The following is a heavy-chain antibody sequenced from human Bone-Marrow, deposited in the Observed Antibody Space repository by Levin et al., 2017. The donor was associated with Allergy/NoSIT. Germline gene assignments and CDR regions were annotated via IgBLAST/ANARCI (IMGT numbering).Heavy chain of an antibody. Sequence: GESLKISCKASGYTFTSYDINWVRQATGQGLEWMGWMNPNSGNTGYAQKFQGRVTMTRNTSISTAYMELSSLRSEDTAVYYCARGSYYDSSGYSSKYAFDIWGQGTMVTVSS. V-gene: IGHV1-8*01. CDR2: MNPNSGNT. D-gene: IGHD3-22*01. CDR3: ARGSYYDSSGYSSKYAFDI. J-gene: IGHJ3*02. CDR1: GYTFTSYD.